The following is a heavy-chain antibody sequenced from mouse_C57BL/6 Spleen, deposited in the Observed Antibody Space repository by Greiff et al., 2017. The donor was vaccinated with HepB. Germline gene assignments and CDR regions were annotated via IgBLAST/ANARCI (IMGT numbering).Heavy chain of an antibody. CDR1: GFTFSSYT. D-gene: IGHD2-2*01. CDR3: ARLGYPYWYFDV. CDR2: ISGGGGNT. Sequence: GQLVESGGGLVKPGGSLKLSCAASGFTFSSYTMSWVRQTPEKRLEWVATISGGGGNTYYPDSVKGRFTISRDNAKNTLYLQMSSLRSEDTALYYCARLGYPYWYFDVWGTGTTVTVSS. J-gene: IGHJ1*03. V-gene: IGHV5-9*04.